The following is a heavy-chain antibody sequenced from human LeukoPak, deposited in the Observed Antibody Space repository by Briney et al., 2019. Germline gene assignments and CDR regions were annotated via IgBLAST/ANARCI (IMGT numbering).Heavy chain of an antibody. V-gene: IGHV1-2*02. CDR2: INPNSRGT. Sequence: ASVKVSCKASGYTFTGYYMHWVRQAPGQGLEWMGWINPNSRGTNYAQKFQGRVTMTRDTSISTAYMELSRLRSDDTAVYYCARRISTITMIVVVIGDDAFDIWGQGTMVTVSS. D-gene: IGHD3-22*01. CDR1: GYTFTGYY. J-gene: IGHJ3*02. CDR3: ARRISTITMIVVVIGDDAFDI.